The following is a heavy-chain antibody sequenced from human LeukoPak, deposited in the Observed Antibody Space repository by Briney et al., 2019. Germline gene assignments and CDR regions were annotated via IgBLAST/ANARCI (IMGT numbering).Heavy chain of an antibody. CDR1: GYTFTSYG. V-gene: IGHV1-18*01. J-gene: IGHJ4*02. CDR2: ISAYNGNT. D-gene: IGHD1-26*01. Sequence: ASVKVPCKAPGYTFTSYGMSWVRQAPGQGLEWMGWISAYNGNTNSAQNLQGRVTMTTDTSTSTAYMELRSLRSDDTAVYYCARGGKREPFDYWGQGTLVTDSS. CDR3: ARGGKREPFDY.